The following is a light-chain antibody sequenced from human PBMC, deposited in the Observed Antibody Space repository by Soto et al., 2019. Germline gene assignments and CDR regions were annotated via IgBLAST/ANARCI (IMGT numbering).Light chain of an antibody. CDR3: QQSYSTPLT. CDR2: AAS. CDR1: QSISSY. V-gene: IGKV1-39*01. J-gene: IGKJ4*01. Sequence: DIQMTQSPSSLSASVVDRVTISCRASQSISSYLNWYQQKPGKAPKLLIYAASNLQSGVPSRFSGSGSGTDFTLTISSLQPEDFATYYCQQSYSTPLTFGGGTKGDIK.